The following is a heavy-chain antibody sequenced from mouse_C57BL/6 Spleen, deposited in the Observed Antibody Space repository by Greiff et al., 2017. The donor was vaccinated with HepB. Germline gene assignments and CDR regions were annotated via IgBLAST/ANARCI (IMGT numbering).Heavy chain of an antibody. CDR1: GYTFTSYW. V-gene: IGHV1-55*01. CDR2: IYPGSGST. Sequence: QVQLQQPGAELVKPRASVKMSCKASGYTFTSYWITWVKQRPGQGLEWIGDIYPGSGSTNYNEKFKSKATLTVDTSSSTAYMQLSSLTSEDSAVYDCARNWDHYAMDYWGQGTSVTVSS. D-gene: IGHD4-1*01. CDR3: ARNWDHYAMDY. J-gene: IGHJ4*01.